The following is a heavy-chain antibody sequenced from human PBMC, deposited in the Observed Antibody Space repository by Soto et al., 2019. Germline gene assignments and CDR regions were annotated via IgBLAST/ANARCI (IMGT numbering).Heavy chain of an antibody. D-gene: IGHD3-22*01. J-gene: IGHJ4*02. CDR3: ARTSYDSSGYYEY. V-gene: IGHV3-30-3*01. Sequence: PGGSLRLSCAASGFTFSSYRMHWVHQAPGKGLEWVAIISYDGSDKYYADSVKGRFTVSRDNSKNTLYLQMNSLRADDTAVYYCARTSYDSSGYYEYWGQGTPVTVSS. CDR2: ISYDGSDK. CDR1: GFTFSSYR.